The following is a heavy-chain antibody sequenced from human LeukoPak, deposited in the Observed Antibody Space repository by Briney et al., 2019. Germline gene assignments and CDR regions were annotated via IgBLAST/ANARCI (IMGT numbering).Heavy chain of an antibody. V-gene: IGHV3-66*02. CDR2: IYTEGTT. D-gene: IGHD3-16*01. J-gene: IGHJ4*02. CDR3: ASEGD. CDR1: EFTFSSYA. Sequence: PGGSLRLSCAASEFTFSSYAMSWVRQAPGKGLEWVSVIYTEGTTYYADSVKGRFIISRDNSKNAVYLQMNSLRVEDTAVYYCASEGDWGQGTLVTVSS.